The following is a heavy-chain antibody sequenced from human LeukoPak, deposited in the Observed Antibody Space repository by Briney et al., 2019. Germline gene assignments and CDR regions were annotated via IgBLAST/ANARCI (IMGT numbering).Heavy chain of an antibody. V-gene: IGHV4-59*08. J-gene: IGHJ5*02. Sequence: PSETLSLTCIVSGDSLTNHFWSWIRQPPGKGLEWIGWIHYSGSTVYNPSLKSRVTISIYTSKSQFSLKPDSVTAADTAVYYCARYSAATVGHSKWFDPWGQGTLVTVSS. CDR2: IHYSGST. CDR3: ARYSAATVGHSKWFDP. D-gene: IGHD4-23*01. CDR1: GDSLTNHF.